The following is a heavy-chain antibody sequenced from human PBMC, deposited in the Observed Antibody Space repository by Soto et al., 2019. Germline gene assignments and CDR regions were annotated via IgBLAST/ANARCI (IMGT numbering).Heavy chain of an antibody. V-gene: IGHV3-48*03. CDR1: GFTFSPYE. D-gene: IGHD3-10*02. Sequence: DVQLVESGGGLVQPGGSLRLSCEASGFTFSPYEMNWVRQAPGKGVEWISYISSSGSSIFYADSVKGRFTISRDDAKNSLSLQMKSLRVEDTAVYYCARGRVLLCPPGRSPGDPSPSRCQPRNYGMDVWGQGTTVTVS. J-gene: IGHJ6*02. CDR3: ARGRVLLCPPGRSPGDPSPSRCQPRNYGMDV. CDR2: ISSSGSSI.